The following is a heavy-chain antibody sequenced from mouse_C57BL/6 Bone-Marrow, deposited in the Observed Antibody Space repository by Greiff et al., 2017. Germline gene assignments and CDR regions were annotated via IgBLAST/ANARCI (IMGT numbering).Heavy chain of an antibody. CDR2: IDPENGDT. CDR1: GFNIKDDY. V-gene: IGHV14-4*01. Sequence: EVKLVESGAELVRPGASVKLSCTASGFNIKDDYMHWVKQRPEQGLEWIGWIDPENGDTEYASKFQGKATITADTSSNTAYLQLSSLTSEDTAVYYCTHALHYYGSPWFAYWGQGTLVTVSA. J-gene: IGHJ3*01. D-gene: IGHD1-1*01. CDR3: THALHYYGSPWFAY.